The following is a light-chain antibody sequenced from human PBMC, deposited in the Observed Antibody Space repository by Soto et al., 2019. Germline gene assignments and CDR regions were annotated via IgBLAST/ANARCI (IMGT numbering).Light chain of an antibody. V-gene: IGLV1-40*01. CDR2: GNI. CDR3: QYYDGSLV. Sequence: QSVLTQPPSVSGAPGQRVTISCTGSSSNIGAGYDVHWYQQLPGTAPKLLIYGNINRPPGVPDRFSGSKSGTSASLAITGLQAEDEADYYCQYYDGSLVFGGGTKLTVL. J-gene: IGLJ2*01. CDR1: SSNIGAGYD.